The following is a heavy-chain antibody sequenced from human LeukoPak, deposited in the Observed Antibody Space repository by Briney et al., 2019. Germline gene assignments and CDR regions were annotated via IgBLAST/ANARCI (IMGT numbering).Heavy chain of an antibody. CDR2: ISTSSSYI. CDR3: ARGPSGYHNT. CDR1: GFTFSGYC. D-gene: IGHD5-12*01. J-gene: IGHJ4*02. Sequence: GGSLRLSCAASGFTFSGYCMNWVRQAPGKGLEWVSSISTSSSYIYYADSVKGRFTISRDNAKNSLYLQMNSLRAEDTAVYYCARGPSGYHNTGGQGTLVTVSS. V-gene: IGHV3-21*01.